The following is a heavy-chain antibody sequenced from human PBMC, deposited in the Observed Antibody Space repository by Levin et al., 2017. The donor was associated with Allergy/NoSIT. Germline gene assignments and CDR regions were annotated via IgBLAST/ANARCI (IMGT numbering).Heavy chain of an antibody. CDR3: ARTPRGSSGWYFDY. CDR2: IDWDDDK. D-gene: IGHD6-19*01. V-gene: IGHV2-70*04. Sequence: SGPTLVKPTQTLTLTCTFSGFSLSTSGMRVSWIRQPPGKALEWLARIDWDDDKFYSTSLKTRLTISKDTSKNQVVLTMTNMDPVDTATYYCARTPRGSSGWYFDYWGQGTLVTVSS. J-gene: IGHJ4*02. CDR1: GFSLSTSGMR.